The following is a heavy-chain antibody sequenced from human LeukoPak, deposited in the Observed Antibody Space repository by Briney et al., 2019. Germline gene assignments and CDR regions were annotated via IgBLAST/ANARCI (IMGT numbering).Heavy chain of an antibody. J-gene: IGHJ4*02. Sequence: ASVKVSCKASGYTFTNYGISWVRQAPGQGLEWMGWISVYTGNTNCAQKLQGRVTMTTDTSTTTAYMELRSLRSDDTAVYYCARAREGATLTAEYWGQGTLVTVSS. CDR2: ISVYTGNT. D-gene: IGHD1-26*01. V-gene: IGHV1-18*01. CDR1: GYTFTNYG. CDR3: ARAREGATLTAEY.